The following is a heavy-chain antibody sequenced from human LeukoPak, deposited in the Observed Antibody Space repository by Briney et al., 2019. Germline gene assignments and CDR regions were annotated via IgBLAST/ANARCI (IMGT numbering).Heavy chain of an antibody. V-gene: IGHV3-21*01. Sequence: GGSLRLSCAASGFTFRNYNMNWVRQAPGKGLEWVSSITSSSGYIYYADSVKGRFTISRDNAKNSLYLQMNSLRAEDTAVYYCARDPGSLAVAYGYFQHWGQGTLVTVSP. CDR3: ARDPGSLAVAYGYFQH. D-gene: IGHD6-19*01. CDR2: ITSSSGYI. J-gene: IGHJ1*01. CDR1: GFTFRNYN.